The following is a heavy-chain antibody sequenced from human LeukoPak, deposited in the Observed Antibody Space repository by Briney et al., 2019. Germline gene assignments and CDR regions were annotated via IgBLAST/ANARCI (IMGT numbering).Heavy chain of an antibody. J-gene: IGHJ4*02. CDR1: GGSISSYY. Sequence: PSETLSLTGTVSGGSISSYYWSWIRQPPGKGLEWIGYIYYSGSANYNPSLKSRVTISVDTSKNQFSLKLSSVTAADTAVYYCARAGDSSGWYHYYFDYWGQGTLVTVSS. V-gene: IGHV4-59*01. CDR2: IYYSGSA. D-gene: IGHD6-19*01. CDR3: ARAGDSSGWYHYYFDY.